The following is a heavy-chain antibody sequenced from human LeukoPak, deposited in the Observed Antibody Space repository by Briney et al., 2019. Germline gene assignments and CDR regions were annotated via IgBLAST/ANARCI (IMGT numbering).Heavy chain of an antibody. CDR1: GYTFTSYG. J-gene: IGHJ5*02. CDR2: MSAYNGNT. D-gene: IGHD2-15*01. V-gene: IGHV1-18*01. CDR3: ARTIVVVVAAIRESKWFDP. Sequence: ASVKVSCKASGYTFTSYGISWVRQAPGQGLKWMGWMSAYNGNTNYAQKLQGRVTMTTDTSTSTAYMELRSLRSDDTAVYYCARTIVVVVAAIRESKWFDPWGQGTLVTVSS.